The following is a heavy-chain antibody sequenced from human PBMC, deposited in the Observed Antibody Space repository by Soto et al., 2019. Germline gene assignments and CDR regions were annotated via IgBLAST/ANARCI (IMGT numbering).Heavy chain of an antibody. Sequence: ASVKVSCKASGYTFTSYGISWVRQAPGQGLEWMGWISAYNGNTNYAQKLQGRVTMTTDTSTSTAYMELRSLRSDDTAVYYCARDVGYFDYYYYGMDVWGQGTTVTVSS. CDR3: ARDVGYFDYYYYGMDV. CDR2: ISAYNGNT. V-gene: IGHV1-18*01. CDR1: GYTFTSYG. J-gene: IGHJ6*02. D-gene: IGHD3-22*01.